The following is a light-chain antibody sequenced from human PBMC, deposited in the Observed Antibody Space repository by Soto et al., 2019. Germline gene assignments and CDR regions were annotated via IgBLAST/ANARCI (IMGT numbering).Light chain of an antibody. CDR3: QQYNNWART. CDR2: GAS. V-gene: IGKV3-15*01. J-gene: IGKJ1*01. Sequence: EIVMTQSPATLSVSPGDRATLSYRASQSVNTNLAWYHQKPGQAPRLLIYGASTRATGIPARFSGSGSGTEFTLIITSLQSEDFAVYYCQQYNNWARTFGQGTK. CDR1: QSVNTN.